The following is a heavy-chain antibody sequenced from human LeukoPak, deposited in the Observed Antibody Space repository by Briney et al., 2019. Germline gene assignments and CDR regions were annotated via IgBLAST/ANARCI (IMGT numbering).Heavy chain of an antibody. D-gene: IGHD3-22*01. CDR3: ASQVGYYDSSGYYYLLYDY. CDR1: GGPISSYY. J-gene: IGHJ4*02. Sequence: SETLSLTCTVSGGPISSYYWSWIRQPPGKGLEWIGYIYYSGSTNYNPSLKSRVTISVDTSKNQFSLKLSSVTAADTAVYYCASQVGYYDSSGYYYLLYDYWGQGTLVTVSS. V-gene: IGHV4-59*01. CDR2: IYYSGST.